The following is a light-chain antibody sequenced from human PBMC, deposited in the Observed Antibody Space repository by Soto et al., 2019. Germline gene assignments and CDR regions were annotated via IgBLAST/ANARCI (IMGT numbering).Light chain of an antibody. Sequence: DTQMTQSPSSLSASVGDTVTITCQASHDITKHLYWYQHKPGKAPKLLIFETSIMETGVPSRFSGSGSGTHFTFAITSLQPEDVATYYCQQYDNLNLITFVPGTKVNIK. CDR3: QQYDNLNLIT. CDR1: HDITKH. V-gene: IGKV1-33*01. J-gene: IGKJ3*01. CDR2: ETS.